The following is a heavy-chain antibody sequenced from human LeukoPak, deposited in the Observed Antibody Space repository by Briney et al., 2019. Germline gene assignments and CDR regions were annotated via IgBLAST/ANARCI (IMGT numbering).Heavy chain of an antibody. CDR3: ATDSSTWYFDY. J-gene: IGHJ4*02. V-gene: IGHV3-23*01. CDR1: GFIFSSYE. D-gene: IGHD6-13*01. CDR2: ISGSGGST. Sequence: GGSLRLSCAVSGFIFSSYEINWVRQAPGKGLEWVSGISGSGGSTDYADSVKGRFTISRDNSKNTLYLQMNSLRAEDTAVYYCATDSSTWYFDYWGQGTQVTVSS.